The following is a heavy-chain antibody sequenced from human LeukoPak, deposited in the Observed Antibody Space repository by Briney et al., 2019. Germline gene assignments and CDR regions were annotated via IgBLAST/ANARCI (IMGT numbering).Heavy chain of an antibody. CDR3: AKSGPYYYDY. D-gene: IGHD3-10*01. Sequence: GGSLRLSCAASGFTFGTYGMSWVRQAPGKGLEWVSTFGGSGASVYYADSVKGRFTVSRDNSKNTLYLQTNSLSVEDTAVCYCAKSGPYYYDYWGQGTLVTVSS. CDR1: GFTFGTYG. J-gene: IGHJ4*02. V-gene: IGHV3-23*01. CDR2: FGGSGASV.